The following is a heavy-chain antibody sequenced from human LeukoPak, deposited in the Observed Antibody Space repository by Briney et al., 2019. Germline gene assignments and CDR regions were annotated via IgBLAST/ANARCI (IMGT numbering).Heavy chain of an antibody. CDR3: AKRPIYDSSGAPYAY. D-gene: IGHD3-22*01. V-gene: IGHV3-23*01. CDR1: GFTFSSSA. J-gene: IGHJ4*02. Sequence: GGSLRLSCAASGFTFSSSAMSWVRQAPGKGLEWVSAISGSGGSTYYADSVKGRFTISRDNSKNTMYLQMNGLRVEDTAVYYCAKRPIYDSSGAPYAYWGQGTLVTVSS. CDR2: ISGSGGST.